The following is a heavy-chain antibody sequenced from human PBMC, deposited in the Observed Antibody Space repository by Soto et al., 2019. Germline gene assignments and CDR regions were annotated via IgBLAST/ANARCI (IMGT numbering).Heavy chain of an antibody. CDR2: IYYSGST. V-gene: IGHV4-31*03. D-gene: IGHD4-17*01. CDR1: GGSISSGGYY. Sequence: SETLSLTCTVSGGSISSGGYYWSWIRQHPGKGLEWIGYIYYSGSTYYNPSLKSRVTISVDTSKNQFSLKLSSVTAADTAVYYCARVTTVVTRERDYFDYWGQGTLVTGSS. J-gene: IGHJ4*02. CDR3: ARVTTVVTRERDYFDY.